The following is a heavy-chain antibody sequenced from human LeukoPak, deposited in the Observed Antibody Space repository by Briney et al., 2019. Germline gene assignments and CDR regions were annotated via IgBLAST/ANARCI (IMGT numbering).Heavy chain of an antibody. Sequence: SETLSLTFTVSGGSISSSSYYWGWIRQPPGKGLEWIGSIYYSGSTYYNPSLKSRVTISVDTSKNQFSLKLNSVTAADTAVYYCARETRISYSYFHYWGQGTLVTVSS. V-gene: IGHV4-39*07. D-gene: IGHD5-18*01. CDR1: GGSISSSSYY. CDR2: IYYSGST. CDR3: ARETRISYSYFHY. J-gene: IGHJ4*02.